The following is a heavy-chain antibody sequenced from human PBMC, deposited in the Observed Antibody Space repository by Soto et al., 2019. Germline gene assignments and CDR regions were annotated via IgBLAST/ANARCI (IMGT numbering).Heavy chain of an antibody. CDR2: INHSGST. CDR3: ARWAYLYGMDV. CDR1: GGSFSGYY. J-gene: IGHJ6*02. Sequence: SETLSLTCAVYGGSFSGYYWSWIRQPPGKGLEWIGEINHSGSTNYNPSLKSRVTISVDTSKNQFSPKLSSVTAADTAVYYCARWAYLYGMDVWGQGTTVTVSS. V-gene: IGHV4-34*01. D-gene: IGHD1-26*01.